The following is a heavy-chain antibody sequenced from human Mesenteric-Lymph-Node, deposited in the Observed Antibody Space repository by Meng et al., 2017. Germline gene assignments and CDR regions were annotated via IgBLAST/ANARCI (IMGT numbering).Heavy chain of an antibody. Sequence: GESLKISCAASGFTFSSYSMNWVRQAPGKGLEWVSSISSSSSYIYYADSVKGRFTISRDNAKNSLYLQMNSLRAEDTAVYYCARGVYGDYVSAFDIWGQGTMVTVSS. J-gene: IGHJ3*02. D-gene: IGHD4-17*01. CDR1: GFTFSSYS. CDR2: ISSSSSYI. V-gene: IGHV3-21*01. CDR3: ARGVYGDYVSAFDI.